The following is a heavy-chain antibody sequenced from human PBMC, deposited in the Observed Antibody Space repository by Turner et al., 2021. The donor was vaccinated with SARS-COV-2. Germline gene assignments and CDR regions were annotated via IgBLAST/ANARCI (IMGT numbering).Heavy chain of an antibody. Sequence: QVQLQESGPGLVKHSQTLSLTCTVSGGSISSGGYYWSWIRQHPGKCLEWIAYIYYSGSTYYNPSLKSRVTISVDTSKNQFSLKLSSVTAADTAVYYCARFRVGSGWYIDYWGQGTLVTVSS. CDR1: GGSISSGGYY. D-gene: IGHD6-19*01. J-gene: IGHJ4*02. V-gene: IGHV4-31*03. CDR3: ARFRVGSGWYIDY. CDR2: IYYSGST.